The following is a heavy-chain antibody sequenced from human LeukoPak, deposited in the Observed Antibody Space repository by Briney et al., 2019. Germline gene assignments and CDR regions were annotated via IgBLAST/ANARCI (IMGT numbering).Heavy chain of an antibody. CDR2: MNPNSGNT. V-gene: IGHV1-8*01. CDR3: ATIYPGAATGGNY. D-gene: IGHD1-26*01. J-gene: IGHJ4*02. CDR1: GYTFTSYD. Sequence: ASVKVSCKASGYTFTSYDINWVRQATGQGLEWMGWMNPNSGNTGYAQRFQGRVTMTRNTSISTAYMELSRLRSEDTAVYYCATIYPGAATGGNYWGQGALVTVSS.